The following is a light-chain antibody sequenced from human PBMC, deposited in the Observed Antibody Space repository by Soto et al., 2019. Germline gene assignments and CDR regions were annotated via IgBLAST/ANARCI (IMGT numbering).Light chain of an antibody. CDR3: MQALQTPWT. CDR1: QSLLHSDGNNC. Sequence: DIVMTQSPLSLPVTPGEPASISCRSSQSLLHSDGNNCLDWYLQKPGQSPQLLFYLGSNRASRVPHGLSGSGSGTHCTLKISSEESEDVGVYYCMQALQTPWTFGQGTKVEIK. J-gene: IGKJ1*01. V-gene: IGKV2-28*01. CDR2: LGS.